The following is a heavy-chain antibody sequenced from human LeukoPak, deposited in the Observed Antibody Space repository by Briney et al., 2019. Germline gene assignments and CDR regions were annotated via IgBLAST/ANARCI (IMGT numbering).Heavy chain of an antibody. J-gene: IGHJ4*02. Sequence: PSETLSLTCTVSGGSISSGSYYWSWIRQPAGKGLEWIGRIYTSGSTNYNPSLKSRVTISVDTSKNQFSLKLSSVTAADTAVYYCASTPYYIAVAGLFDYWGQGTLVTVSS. CDR2: IYTSGST. CDR1: GGSISSGSYY. D-gene: IGHD6-19*01. V-gene: IGHV4-61*02. CDR3: ASTPYYIAVAGLFDY.